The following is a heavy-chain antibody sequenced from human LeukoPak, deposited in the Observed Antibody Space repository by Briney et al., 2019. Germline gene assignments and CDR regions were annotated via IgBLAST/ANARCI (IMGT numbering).Heavy chain of an antibody. J-gene: IGHJ4*02. V-gene: IGHV3-23*01. D-gene: IGHD3-22*01. CDR1: GITLSNYG. CDR2: IGGSGGGT. CDR3: AKRGVVIRVILVGFHKEAYYFDS. Sequence: GGSLRLSCEVSGITLSNYGMSWVRQAPGKGLEWVAGIGGSGGGTNYADSVKGRFTISRDNSKNTLYLQMNSLRAEDTAVYFCAKRGVVIRVILVGFHKEAYYFDSWGQGALVTVSS.